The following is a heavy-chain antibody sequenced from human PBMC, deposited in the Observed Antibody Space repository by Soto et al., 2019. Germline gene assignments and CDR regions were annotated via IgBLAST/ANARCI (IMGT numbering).Heavy chain of an antibody. CDR2: IYPADSDT. J-gene: IGHJ6*03. D-gene: IGHD3-10*01. CDR1: GYTFTSYW. Sequence: GESLKISCKGPGYTFTSYWIGWVRQLPGKGLEWMAIIYPADSDTRYSPSFQGQVTISADNSISTAYLQWSRLQASSTAMYYCARHLFGYYGSGSYDSGPYYYYYMDVWGKGTTVTVS. V-gene: IGHV5-51*01. CDR3: ARHLFGYYGSGSYDSGPYYYYYMDV.